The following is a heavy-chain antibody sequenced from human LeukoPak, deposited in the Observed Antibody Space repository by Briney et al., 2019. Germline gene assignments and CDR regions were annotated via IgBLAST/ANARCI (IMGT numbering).Heavy chain of an antibody. CDR2: IYSGGST. V-gene: IGHV3-66*01. CDR3: ARAPFTYDSSGDSFDI. J-gene: IGHJ3*02. Sequence: GGSLRLSCAASGFTVSSDYMSWVRQAPGKGLEWVSVIYSGGSTYYADSVKGRFTVSRDNSKNTLYLQMNSLRAEDTAVYYCARAPFTYDSSGDSFDIWGQGTMVTVSS. CDR1: GFTVSSDY. D-gene: IGHD3-22*01.